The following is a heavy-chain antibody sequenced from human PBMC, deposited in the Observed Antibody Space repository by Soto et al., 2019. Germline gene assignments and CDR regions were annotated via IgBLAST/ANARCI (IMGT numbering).Heavy chain of an antibody. CDR3: AGAFSGGYDAFDI. J-gene: IGHJ3*02. V-gene: IGHV5-51*06. CDR1: GYSFTSYW. D-gene: IGHD1-26*01. CDR2: IYPGDSDT. Sequence: GESLKISCKGSGYSFTSYWIGWVRQMPGKGLEWMGIIYPGDSDTRYSPSFQGQVNISAAKSNRTAYLQWSSLKASDTDMYYCAGAFSGGYDAFDIWGQGTMVTVSS.